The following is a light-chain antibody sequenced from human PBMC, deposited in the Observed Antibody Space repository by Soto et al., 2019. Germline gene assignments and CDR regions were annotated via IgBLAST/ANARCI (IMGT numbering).Light chain of an antibody. Sequence: QSVLTQPPSASGSPGQSVTISCTGTSSDVGGYNYVSWYQQYPGKAPKLIIYEVSKRPSGVPDRFSGSKSGNTASLTVSGLQAVDEADYFCSSFAGSHSVFGTGTKLTVL. CDR1: SSDVGGYNY. CDR3: SSFAGSHSV. V-gene: IGLV2-8*01. J-gene: IGLJ1*01. CDR2: EVS.